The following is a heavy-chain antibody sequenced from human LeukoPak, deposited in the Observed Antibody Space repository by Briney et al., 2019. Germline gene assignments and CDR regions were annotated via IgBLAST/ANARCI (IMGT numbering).Heavy chain of an antibody. CDR2: IRGDNGNT. CDR1: GYTFTSCG. CDR3: ARDNSVRDEAWWFNP. J-gene: IGHJ5*02. D-gene: IGHD5-24*01. Sequence: ASVKVSCKASGYTFTSCGISWVRQAPGQGLEWMGWIRGDNGNTNYAQKFQGRVTMTTETSTSTAYMELGSLRSDDTAVYYCARDNSVRDEAWWFNPWGQGTLVTVSS. V-gene: IGHV1-18*01.